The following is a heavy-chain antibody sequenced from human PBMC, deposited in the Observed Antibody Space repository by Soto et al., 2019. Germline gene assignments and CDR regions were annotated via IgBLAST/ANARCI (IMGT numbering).Heavy chain of an antibody. CDR3: ARLKGPSHYAFDV. Sequence: QVQLQESGPGLVETPGTLSLTCVVSGDFIRSTNWWSWVRQPPVRGLAWIGEIYHSGTSRYNPSLKSRIPILQDESKNQFSLNLSSVTAADTAVYYLARLKGPSHYAFDVCGQGTTVSVFS. J-gene: IGHJ6*02. D-gene: IGHD2-2*01. V-gene: IGHV4-4*03. CDR2: IYHSGTS. CDR1: GDFIRSTNW.